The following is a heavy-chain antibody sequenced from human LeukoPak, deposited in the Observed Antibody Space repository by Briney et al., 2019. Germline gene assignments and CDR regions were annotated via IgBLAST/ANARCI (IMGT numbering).Heavy chain of an antibody. CDR3: AREPAHYDILTGYNWFDP. D-gene: IGHD3-9*01. Sequence: ASVKVSCKASGYTFTGYYMHWVRQAPGQGLEWMGIINPSGGSTSYAQKFQGRVTMTRDMSTSTVYMELSSLRSEDTAVYYCAREPAHYDILTGYNWFDPWGQGTLVTVSS. J-gene: IGHJ5*02. V-gene: IGHV1-46*01. CDR1: GYTFTGYY. CDR2: INPSGGST.